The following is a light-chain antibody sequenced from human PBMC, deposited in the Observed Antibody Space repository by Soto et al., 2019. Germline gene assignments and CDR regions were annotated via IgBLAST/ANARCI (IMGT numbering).Light chain of an antibody. CDR1: QSVSPTY. J-gene: IGKJ1*01. Sequence: EIVLTQSPGTLSLSPGERATLSCRASQSVSPTYLAWYQQKPGQAPRLLIYAASSRATGIPERFSGSGSGTDFTLTISRLEPEDFAVYYCQQYGSSPRTFGQGTKVEIK. V-gene: IGKV3-20*01. CDR2: AAS. CDR3: QQYGSSPRT.